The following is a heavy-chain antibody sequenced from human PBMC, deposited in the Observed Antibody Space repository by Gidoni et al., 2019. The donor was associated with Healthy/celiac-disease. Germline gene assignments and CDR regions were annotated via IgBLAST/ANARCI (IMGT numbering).Heavy chain of an antibody. CDR1: GYRFTSYW. CDR2: IDPSGSYT. Sequence: EVQLVQSGAEVKKPGESLRNSCQGSGYRFTSYWISWMRKMPGKGLEWMGRIDPSGSYTNYSPSCQGHVTISADKAISTAYLKWSSLKASDTAMYYCARSERWGPPGFDPWGQGTLVTVSS. J-gene: IGHJ5*02. V-gene: IGHV5-10-1*01. D-gene: IGHD3-16*01. CDR3: ARSERWGPPGFDP.